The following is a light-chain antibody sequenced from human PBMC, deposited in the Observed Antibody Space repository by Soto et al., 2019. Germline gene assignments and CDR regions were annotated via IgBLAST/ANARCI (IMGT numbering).Light chain of an antibody. CDR1: QSLLHSDGKTY. Sequence: ILMTQTPLSLSIIPGQTASISCKSSQSLLHSDGKTYFFWYVQKAGQAPQPLIYEVSNRFTGVAERLSGSGSRTDFTLIISRVEADDVGIYYCMQAIDIPWTFGQGTKVEIK. CDR2: EVS. CDR3: MQAIDIPWT. J-gene: IGKJ1*01. V-gene: IGKV2-29*03.